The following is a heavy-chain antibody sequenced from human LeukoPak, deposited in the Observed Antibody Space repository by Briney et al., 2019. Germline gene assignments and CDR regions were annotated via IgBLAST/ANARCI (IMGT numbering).Heavy chain of an antibody. CDR1: GFTFSSYE. D-gene: IGHD3-10*01. V-gene: IGHV3-48*03. J-gene: IGHJ4*02. CDR3: ASHEAGPGN. CDR2: ISSSGSTI. Sequence: QPGGSLRLSCAASGFTFSSYEMNWVRQAPGKGLEWVSYISSSGSTIYYADSVKGRFTISRDNAKNPLYLQMNSLRAEDTAVYYCASHEAGPGNWGQGTLVTVSS.